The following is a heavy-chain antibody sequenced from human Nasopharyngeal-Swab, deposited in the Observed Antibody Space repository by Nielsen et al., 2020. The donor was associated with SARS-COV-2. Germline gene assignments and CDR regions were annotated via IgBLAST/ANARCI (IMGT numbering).Heavy chain of an antibody. CDR1: GGPIRSYY. D-gene: IGHD2-2*03. J-gene: IGHJ3*02. V-gene: IGHV4-59*01. CDR3: ARTGDLDIVVVPAALWAFDI. CDR2: IYYSGST. Sequence: GPLRLPCTVPGGPIRSYYWSWIRQPPGKGLEWIGYIYYSGSTNYNPSLKSRVTISVDTSKNQFSLKLSSVTAADTAVYYCARTGDLDIVVVPAALWAFDIWGQGTMVTVSS.